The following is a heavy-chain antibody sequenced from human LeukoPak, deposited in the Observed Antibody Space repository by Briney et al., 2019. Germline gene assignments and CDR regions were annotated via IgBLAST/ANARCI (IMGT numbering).Heavy chain of an antibody. D-gene: IGHD3-16*01. CDR2: ISSSSSTI. Sequence: PGGSLRLSCAASGFTFSSYSMNWVRQAPGKGLEWVSYISSSSSTIYYADSVKGRFTISRDNAKNSLYLQMNSLRAEDTAVYYCARDQGRRGVSLDYWGQGTLVTVSS. J-gene: IGHJ4*02. CDR1: GFTFSSYS. CDR3: ARDQGRRGVSLDY. V-gene: IGHV3-48*01.